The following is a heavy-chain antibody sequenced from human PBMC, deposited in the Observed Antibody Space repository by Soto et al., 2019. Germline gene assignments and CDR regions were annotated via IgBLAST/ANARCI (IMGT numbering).Heavy chain of an antibody. V-gene: IGHV3-30*18. J-gene: IGHJ4*02. D-gene: IGHD1-26*01. CDR3: AKSLLGATILDY. CDR1: GFTFSSYG. CDR2: ISYDGSNK. Sequence: GESLKISCAASGFTFSSYGMHWVRQAPGKGLEWVAVISYDGSNKYYADSVKGRFTISRDNSKNTLYLQMNSLRAEDTAVYYCAKSLLGATILDYWGQGTLVTVSS.